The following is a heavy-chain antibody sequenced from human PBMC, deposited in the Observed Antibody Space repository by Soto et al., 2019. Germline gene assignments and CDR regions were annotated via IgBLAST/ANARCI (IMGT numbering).Heavy chain of an antibody. J-gene: IGHJ4*02. CDR1: GFTFSSYA. CDR3: ARAQPTYSSSYFDY. CDR2: ISGRGDDT. D-gene: IGHD3-22*01. Sequence: EVQLLESGRDLVQPGGSLRLSCAASGFTFSSYAMSWVRQAPGKGLEWVSTISGRGDDTYYTDSVKGRFTISRDNSKNTLYVHMNSLRAEDTAVYYCARAQPTYSSSYFDYWGQGTLVTVSS. V-gene: IGHV3-23*01.